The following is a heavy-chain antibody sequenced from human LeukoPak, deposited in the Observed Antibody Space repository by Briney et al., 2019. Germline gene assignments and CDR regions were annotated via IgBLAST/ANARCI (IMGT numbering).Heavy chain of an antibody. V-gene: IGHV3-23*01. J-gene: IGHJ4*02. D-gene: IGHD1-14*01. CDR2: ISGNGGST. Sequence: GGSLRLSCAASGFTFSRDAMSWVRQAPGKGLEWVSVISGNGGSTYSADSVKGRFTISRDNSKNTLYLQMNSLSAEDSAVYYCLPELGAKNYFDYWGQGTLVTVSS. CDR3: LPELGAKNYFDY. CDR1: GFTFSRDA.